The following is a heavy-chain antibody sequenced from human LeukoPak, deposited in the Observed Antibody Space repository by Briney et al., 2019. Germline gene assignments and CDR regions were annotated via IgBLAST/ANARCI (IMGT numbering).Heavy chain of an antibody. CDR3: TREGHPKGSSGYYLRNNWFDS. D-gene: IGHD3-22*01. CDR1: GFNFGEYT. Sequence: GGSLRLSCAGYGFNFGEYTVSWVRQAPGRGLEWLGFIRSERYSGTTDDAASVNGRFTISRDDSKSIAYLQMNSLKTEDTAVYYCTREGHPKGSSGYYLRNNWFDSWGQGTLVTVSS. CDR2: IRSERYSGTT. J-gene: IGHJ5*01. V-gene: IGHV3-49*04.